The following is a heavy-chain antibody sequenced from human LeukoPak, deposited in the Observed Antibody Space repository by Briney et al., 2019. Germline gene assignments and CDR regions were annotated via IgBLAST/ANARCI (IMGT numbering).Heavy chain of an antibody. D-gene: IGHD1-26*01. CDR1: GFTLRTYW. Sequence: GGSLRLSCAASGFTLRTYWMSWVRQAPGKGLEWLATIRYDAGTRYYPDSMRGRFTISRDNAQNSLYLQINSLSAVDTAIYYCAIIGTPGETEYYRFWGQGTRVTVSS. CDR3: AIIGTPGETEYYRF. CDR2: IRYDAGTR. V-gene: IGHV3-7*01. J-gene: IGHJ1*01.